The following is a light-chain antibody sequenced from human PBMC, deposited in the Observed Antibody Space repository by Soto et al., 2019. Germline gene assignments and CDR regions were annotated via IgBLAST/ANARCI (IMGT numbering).Light chain of an antibody. CDR1: QYINTR. CDR3: HQRQSWPRT. J-gene: IGKJ1*01. V-gene: IGKV3-11*01. Sequence: EIVLTQSPATLSSFPGDRVTLSCRASQYINTRLAWYQHRPGQAPRLLIYQTSLSAAGIPARFSASGSGTAFTLTISDVQPEDFALYYCHQRQSWPRTFGQGTKVDI. CDR2: QTS.